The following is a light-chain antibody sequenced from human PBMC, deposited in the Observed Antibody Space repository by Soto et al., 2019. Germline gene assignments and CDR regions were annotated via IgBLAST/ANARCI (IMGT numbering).Light chain of an antibody. CDR1: QSISSW. J-gene: IGKJ2*01. CDR2: KAS. Sequence: DIQMTQSPSTLSASVGDRVTITCRASQSISSWLAWYQQKPGKAPKLLIYKASNLASGVPARFSGSGSGTEFTLTISSLQPDDFATYYCQQYNSYSTFGQGTKLEIK. V-gene: IGKV1-5*03. CDR3: QQYNSYST.